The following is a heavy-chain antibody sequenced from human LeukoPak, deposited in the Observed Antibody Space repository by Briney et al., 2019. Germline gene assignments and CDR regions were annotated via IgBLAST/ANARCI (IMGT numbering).Heavy chain of an antibody. J-gene: IGHJ4*02. CDR3: VKDLYKGDTSSWYYFDY. D-gene: IGHD6-13*01. Sequence: GGSLRLSCSVSGFTFSNCAMHWVRQAPRKGPEYVSVISSYGDKTYYADSVKGRFTISRDNSKNTVSLQMSSLRAEDTAVYYCVKDLYKGDTSSWYYFDYWGQGTLVTVSS. V-gene: IGHV3-64D*06. CDR1: GFTFSNCA. CDR2: ISSYGDKT.